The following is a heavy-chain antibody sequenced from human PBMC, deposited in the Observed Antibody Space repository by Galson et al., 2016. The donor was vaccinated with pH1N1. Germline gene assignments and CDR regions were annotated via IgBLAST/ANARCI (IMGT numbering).Heavy chain of an antibody. CDR2: IYTSGST. Sequence: LSLTCTVSGGSISSGSYYWSWIRQPAGKGLEWIGYIYTSGSTYYNPSLKSRVTMSVDTSKNQFSLKLTSVTAAATAVYYCARGLAVAGTFYFDSWGQGTLVTVSS. CDR1: GGSISSGSYY. CDR3: ARGLAVAGTFYFDS. D-gene: IGHD6-19*01. J-gene: IGHJ4*02. V-gene: IGHV4-61*09.